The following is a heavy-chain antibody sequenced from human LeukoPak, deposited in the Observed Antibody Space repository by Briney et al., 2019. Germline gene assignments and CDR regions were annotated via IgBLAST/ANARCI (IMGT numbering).Heavy chain of an antibody. CDR1: GGSISTYY. D-gene: IGHD3-22*01. J-gene: IGHJ4*02. V-gene: IGHV4-4*07. CDR2: VHSSGST. Sequence: KSSETLSLTCTVSGGSISTYYWSWLRQPVGKGLEWIGRVHSSGSTYYNPSLKSRVTISVDTSKNQFSLKLSSVTAADTAVYYCAREREYDSSGYYSFDFDYWGQGTLVTVSS. CDR3: AREREYDSSGYYSFDFDY.